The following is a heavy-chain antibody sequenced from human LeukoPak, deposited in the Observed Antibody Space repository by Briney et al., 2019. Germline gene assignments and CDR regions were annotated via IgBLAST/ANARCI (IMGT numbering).Heavy chain of an antibody. D-gene: IGHD4-23*01. CDR1: GFTFSSYA. J-gene: IGHJ4*02. V-gene: IGHV3-23*01. CDR3: AKGQGYGGNTAFDY. Sequence: PGGSLRLSCAAPGFTFSSYAMSWVRQAPGKGLEWVSAISGSGGSTYYADSVKGRFTISRDNSKNTLYLQMNSLRAEDTAVYYCAKGQGYGGNTAFDYWGQGTLVTVSS. CDR2: ISGSGGST.